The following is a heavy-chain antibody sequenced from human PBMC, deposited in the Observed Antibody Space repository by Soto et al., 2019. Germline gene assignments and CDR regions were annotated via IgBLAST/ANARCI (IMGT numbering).Heavy chain of an antibody. Sequence: QVQLQESGPGLVKPSQTLSLTCTASGGSISSGGYYWSWIRQHPGKGLEWIGYIYYSGSTYYNPSLKSRVTISVDTSKNQFSLKLSSVTAADTAVYYCARDKSGSYYGSGSYYNGRYYYYYMDVWGKGTTVTVSS. V-gene: IGHV4-31*03. CDR2: IYYSGST. CDR1: GGSISSGGYY. CDR3: ARDKSGSYYGSGSYYNGRYYYYYMDV. D-gene: IGHD3-10*01. J-gene: IGHJ6*03.